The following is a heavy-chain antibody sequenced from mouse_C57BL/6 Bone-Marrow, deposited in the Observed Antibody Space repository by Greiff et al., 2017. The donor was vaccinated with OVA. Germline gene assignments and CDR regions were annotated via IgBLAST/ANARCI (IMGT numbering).Heavy chain of an antibody. J-gene: IGHJ4*01. V-gene: IGHV1-80*01. CDR3: AREGGYGNTDY. Sequence: VQLQESGAELVKPGASVKISCKASGYAFRSYWMNWVKQRPGKGLEWIGQIYPGDGDTNYNGKFKGKATLTADKSSSTAYMQLSSLTSEDSAVYFCAREGGYGNTDYWGQGTSVTVSS. CDR1: GYAFRSYW. CDR2: IYPGDGDT. D-gene: IGHD2-1*01.